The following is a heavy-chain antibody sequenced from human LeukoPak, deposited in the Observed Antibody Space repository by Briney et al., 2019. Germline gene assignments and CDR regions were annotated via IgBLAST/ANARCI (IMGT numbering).Heavy chain of an antibody. D-gene: IGHD3-10*01. Sequence: PGGSLRLSCAASGFTFSSYAMSWVRQAPGKGLEWVSAISGSGGSTYYADSVKGRFTISRDNSKNTLYLQMNGLRAEDTAVYYCAKGWRYYYGSGSYRFDYWGQGTLVTVSS. CDR1: GFTFSSYA. V-gene: IGHV3-23*01. CDR3: AKGWRYYYGSGSYRFDY. CDR2: ISGSGGST. J-gene: IGHJ4*02.